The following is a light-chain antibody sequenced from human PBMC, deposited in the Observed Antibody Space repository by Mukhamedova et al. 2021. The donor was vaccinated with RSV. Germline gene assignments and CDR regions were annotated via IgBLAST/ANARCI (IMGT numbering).Light chain of an antibody. CDR3: QVWDVSTVV. V-gene: IGLV3-9*01. J-gene: IGLJ2*01. CDR2: RDT. Sequence: GSDIGSKNVHWYQQKPGQAPVLVIHRDTKRPSEIPDRFSGSNSGNTATLTISGAQGGDEADYYCQVWDVSTVVFGGGTKLTVV. CDR1: DIGSKN.